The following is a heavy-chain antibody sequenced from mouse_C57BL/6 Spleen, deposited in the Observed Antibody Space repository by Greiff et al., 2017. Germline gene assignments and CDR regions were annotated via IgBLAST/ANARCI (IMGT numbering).Heavy chain of an antibody. D-gene: IGHD2-12*01. Sequence: EVKLMESGPGMVKPSQSLSLTCTVTGYSITSGYDWHWIRHFPGNKLELMGYISYSGSTNYTPSLKSRISITHDTSKNQFFLKVNSVTTEDTATYYGARAYYSDAFAYWGQGTLVTVSA. CDR2: ISYSGST. CDR1: GYSITSGYD. J-gene: IGHJ3*01. V-gene: IGHV3-1*01. CDR3: ARAYYSDAFAY.